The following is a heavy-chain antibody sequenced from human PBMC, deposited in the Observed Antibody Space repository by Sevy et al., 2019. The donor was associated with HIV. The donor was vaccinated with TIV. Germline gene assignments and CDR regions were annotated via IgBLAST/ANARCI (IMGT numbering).Heavy chain of an antibody. V-gene: IGHV3-33*01. CDR1: GFTFSIYG. CDR2: IWYDGSSK. D-gene: IGHD3-10*01. CDR3: ASGAYYYASRTENFDY. Sequence: GGSLRLSCAASGFTFSIYGMHWVRQAPGKGLEWVALIWYDGSSKYYADSVKSRFTISRDNSKNTLYLQMNSLRAEDTAVYYCASGAYYYASRTENFDYWGQGTLVTVSS. J-gene: IGHJ4*02.